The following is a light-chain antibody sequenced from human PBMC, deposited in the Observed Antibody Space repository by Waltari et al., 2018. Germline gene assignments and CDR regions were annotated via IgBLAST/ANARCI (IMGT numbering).Light chain of an antibody. CDR2: GAS. CDR1: QSIGRA. Sequence: EIVLTQSPGTLSLSPVERATLPCRASQSIGRALIWYQQKPGQAPRLLIYGASTRATGIPDRFSGSGSGTDFSLTISRLEPEDFAVYYCQRNDRLPVTFGQGTKVEIK. J-gene: IGKJ1*01. V-gene: IGKV3-20*01. CDR3: QRNDRLPVT.